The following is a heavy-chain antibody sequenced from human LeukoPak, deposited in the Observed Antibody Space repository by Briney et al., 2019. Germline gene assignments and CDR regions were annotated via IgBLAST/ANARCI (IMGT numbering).Heavy chain of an antibody. CDR2: IYYSGST. J-gene: IGHJ6*02. CDR1: GGSISSYY. CDR3: ARAGDFWSGYYSYGMDV. V-gene: IGHV4-59*01. D-gene: IGHD3-3*01. Sequence: SETLSLTCTVSGGSISSYYWSWIRQPPGKGLEWIGYIYYSGSTNHNPSLKSRVTISVDTSKNQFSLKLSSVTAADTAVYYCARAGDFWSGYYSYGMDVWGQGTTVTVSS.